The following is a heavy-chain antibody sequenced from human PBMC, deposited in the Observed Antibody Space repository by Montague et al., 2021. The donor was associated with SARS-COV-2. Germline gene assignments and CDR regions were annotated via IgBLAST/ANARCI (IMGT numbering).Heavy chain of an antibody. V-gene: IGHV4-34*12. Sequence: SETLSLTCAVYGETYSPWGGYFNNYHWPWISQSQGNGLEWIGDIKRGDTKYNPSLKSRVIISADTAKKQFSLMLTSVTAADTAAYYFASRPAALHHLYWSEKYFDYYGLDFWGPGTTVIVS. CDR3: ASRPAALHHLYWSEKYFDYYGLDF. CDR2: IKRGDT. D-gene: IGHD2-8*02. CDR1: GETYSPWGGYFNNYH. J-gene: IGHJ6*02.